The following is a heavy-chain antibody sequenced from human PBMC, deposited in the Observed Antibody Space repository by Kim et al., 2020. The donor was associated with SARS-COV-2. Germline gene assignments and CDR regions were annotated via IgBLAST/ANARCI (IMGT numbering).Heavy chain of an antibody. CDR1: GYTFTSYY. CDR2: INPSGGST. D-gene: IGHD3-10*01. CDR3: ARATYYDFWVHYYGSGSYYTSSHARFDP. Sequence: ASVKVSCKASGYTFTSYYMHWVRQAPGQGLEWMGIINPSGGSTSYAQKFQGRVTMTRDTSTSTVYMELSSLRSEDTAVYYCARATYYDFWVHYYGSGSYYTSSHARFDPWGQGTLVTVSS. J-gene: IGHJ5*02. V-gene: IGHV1-46*01.